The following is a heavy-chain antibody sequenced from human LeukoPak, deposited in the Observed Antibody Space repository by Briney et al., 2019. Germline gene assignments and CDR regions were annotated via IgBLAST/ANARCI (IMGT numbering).Heavy chain of an antibody. CDR1: GFTFSSYA. V-gene: IGHV3-23*01. Sequence: GGSLRLSCVASGFTFSSYAMSWVRQAPGKGLEWVSGISGSGGFTYYADSVKGRFTISRDNSKNTVYVQMNSLRAEDTAVYYCAKLRATGPLDYFGYWGQGTLVTVSS. CDR3: AKLRATGPLDYFGY. CDR2: ISGSGGFT. J-gene: IGHJ4*02. D-gene: IGHD1-1*01.